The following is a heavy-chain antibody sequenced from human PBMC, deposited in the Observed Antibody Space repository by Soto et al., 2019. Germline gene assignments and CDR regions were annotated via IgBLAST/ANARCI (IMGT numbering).Heavy chain of an antibody. CDR3: ARSGKVNWNYSNFYYYYYMDV. Sequence: GGSLRLSCAASGFTVSSNYMSWVRQAPGKGLEWVSVIYSGGSTYYADSVKGRFTISRDNSKNTLYLQMNSLRSEDTAVYYCARSGKVNWNYSNFYYYYYMDVWGKGTTVTVSS. V-gene: IGHV3-53*05. CDR1: GFTVSSNY. J-gene: IGHJ6*03. CDR2: IYSGGST. D-gene: IGHD1-7*01.